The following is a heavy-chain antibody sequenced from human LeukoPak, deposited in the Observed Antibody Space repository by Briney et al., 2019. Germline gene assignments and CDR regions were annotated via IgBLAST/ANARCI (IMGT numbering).Heavy chain of an antibody. CDR3: ANPYRNFDY. CDR2: ISYDGSNK. V-gene: IGHV3-30*18. CDR1: GFTFSSYG. Sequence: GGSLRLSCAASGFTFSSYGMHWVRQAPGKGLEWVAVISYDGSNKYYADSVKGRFTISRDNSKSTLYLQMNSLRAEDTAVYYCANPYRNFDYWGQGTLVTVSS. J-gene: IGHJ4*02. D-gene: IGHD1-14*01.